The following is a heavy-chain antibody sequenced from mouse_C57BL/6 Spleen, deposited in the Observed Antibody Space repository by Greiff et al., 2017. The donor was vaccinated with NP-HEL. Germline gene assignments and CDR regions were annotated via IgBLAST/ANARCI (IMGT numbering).Heavy chain of an antibody. CDR1: GFSLTSYG. CDR2: IWSDGST. D-gene: IGHD4-1*01. Sequence: VMLVESGPGLVAPSQSLSITCTVSGFSLTSYGVHWVRQPPGKGLEWLVVIWSDGSTTYNSALKSRLSISKDNSKSQVFLKMNSLQTDDTAMYYCARTGTRVYYAMDYWGQGTSVTVSS. CDR3: ARTGTRVYYAMDY. J-gene: IGHJ4*01. V-gene: IGHV2-6*03.